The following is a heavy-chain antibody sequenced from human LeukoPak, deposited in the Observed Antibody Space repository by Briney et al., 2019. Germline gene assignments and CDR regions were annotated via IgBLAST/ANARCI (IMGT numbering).Heavy chain of an antibody. CDR1: GVTFITYA. J-gene: IGHJ4*02. CDR2: ISDNGGNT. Sequence: GGTLRLSCSASGVTFITYAMHWARHARGNGLEYVSGISDNGGNTYYADSVKGRFTISRDNSKNTLYLQMSSLRAEEAAVYYCVKGGQRWLQFWFDYWGRGTLVTVSS. CDR3: VKGGQRWLQFWFDY. V-gene: IGHV3-64D*06. D-gene: IGHD5-24*01.